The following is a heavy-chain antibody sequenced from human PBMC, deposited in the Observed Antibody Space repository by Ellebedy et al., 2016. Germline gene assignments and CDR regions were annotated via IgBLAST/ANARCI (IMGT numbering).Heavy chain of an antibody. CDR2: ISTDSKYI. D-gene: IGHD3-10*01. J-gene: IGHJ5*02. V-gene: IGHV3-21*01. CDR3: ASGGAGRGVENSWFDP. Sequence: GESLKISCAASGFTFSTYSMNWVRQAPGKGLEWVSSISTDSKYIYHADSVKRRFTISRDNSKNSLSLQMNSLRADDTAVYYCASGGAGRGVENSWFDPWGQGTLVTVSS. CDR1: GFTFSTYS.